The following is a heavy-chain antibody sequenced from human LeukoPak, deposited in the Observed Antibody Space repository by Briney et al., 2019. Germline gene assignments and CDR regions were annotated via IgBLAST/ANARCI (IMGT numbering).Heavy chain of an antibody. CDR3: ATSIRITMIVVVINYYYYMEV. CDR2: INHSGST. J-gene: IGHJ6*03. V-gene: IGHV4-34*01. CDR1: GGSFSGYY. Sequence: SETLSLTCAVYGGSFSGYYWSWIRQPPGKGLEWIGEINHSGSTDYNPSLKSRVTISVDTSKNQFSLTLSSVTAADTGGYSCATSIRITMIVVVINYYYYMEVSGKGAPLTVSS. D-gene: IGHD3-22*01.